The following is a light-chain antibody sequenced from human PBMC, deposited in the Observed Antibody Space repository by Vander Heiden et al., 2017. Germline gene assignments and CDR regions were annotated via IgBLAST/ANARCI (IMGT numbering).Light chain of an antibody. CDR1: QSISSY. V-gene: IGKV1-39*01. CDR3: QQSYCNHPIT. J-gene: IGKJ5*01. Sequence: DIQMTQSPSSLSASVGDRVTITCRASQSISSYLNWYQQKPGKAPKLLIYAASSLQSGVPSRFSGSGYGTDFTLTISSRQPEDFASYYCQQSYCNHPITFGQGTLMXIK. CDR2: AAS.